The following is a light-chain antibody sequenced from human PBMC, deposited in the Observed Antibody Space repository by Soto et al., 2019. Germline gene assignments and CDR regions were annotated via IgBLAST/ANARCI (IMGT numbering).Light chain of an antibody. CDR3: SSYTSGSTPWV. CDR1: SSDVGNYNY. V-gene: IGLV2-14*03. CDR2: DVS. Sequence: QSALTQPTSVSGSPGQSIIISCTGTSSDVGNYNYVSWYQHHPGKAPKLMICDVSDRPSGVSNRFSGSKSGNTASLTISGLQAYDEADYYCSSYTSGSTPWVFGTGTKVTVL. J-gene: IGLJ1*01.